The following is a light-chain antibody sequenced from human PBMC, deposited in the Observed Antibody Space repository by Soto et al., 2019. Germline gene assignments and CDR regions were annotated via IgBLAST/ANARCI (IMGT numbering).Light chain of an antibody. Sequence: EIVLTQSPATLSLSPGEGATLSCRASQSVGSYLVWYQQKPGQAPRLLIHDASTRATGIPARFSGSGSGTDFTLTISSLEPEDFAVYYCQQRSNWPPTFGQGTKLEI. J-gene: IGKJ2*01. CDR2: DAS. CDR1: QSVGSY. V-gene: IGKV3-11*01. CDR3: QQRSNWPPT.